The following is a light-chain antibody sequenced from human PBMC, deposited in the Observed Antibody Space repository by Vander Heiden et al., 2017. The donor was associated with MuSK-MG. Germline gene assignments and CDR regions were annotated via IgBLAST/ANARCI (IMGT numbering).Light chain of an antibody. CDR1: QSISSY. CDR2: AAS. V-gene: IGKV1-39*01. Sequence: DIQMTQSPSSLSASVGDRVTITCRASQSISSYLNWYQQKPRKAPKLLIYAASSLQSGVPSRFSGSGSGTDFTLTISRLQPEDFATYYCQQSDSTLYTFGQGTKLEIK. J-gene: IGKJ2*01. CDR3: QQSDSTLYT.